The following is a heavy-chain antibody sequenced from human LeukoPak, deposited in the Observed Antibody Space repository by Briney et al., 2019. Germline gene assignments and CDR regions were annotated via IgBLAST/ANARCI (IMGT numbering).Heavy chain of an antibody. CDR1: GFTFSNSA. Sequence: PGGSLRLSCAASGFTFSNSAMSWVRQAPGKGLEWVSAISGSGGSTYYADSVKGRFTISRDDSKNTVYLQMNTLRDEDTAVYYCARDWIDRSLDYWGLGTLVTVSS. J-gene: IGHJ4*02. CDR2: ISGSGGST. D-gene: IGHD2-2*03. CDR3: ARDWIDRSLDY. V-gene: IGHV3-23*01.